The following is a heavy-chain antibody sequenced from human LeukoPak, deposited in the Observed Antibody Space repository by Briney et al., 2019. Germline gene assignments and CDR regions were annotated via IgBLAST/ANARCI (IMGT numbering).Heavy chain of an antibody. D-gene: IGHD2-15*01. Sequence: GGSLRLSCEASGFTFSTYAMSWVRQTPGKGLEGVAAISGDNPGTYHASSVRGRFTISRDNSKNTVHLQMNALRAEDAAIYYCAKASVGHCSGAFCYHFDSWGQGTLVTVSS. J-gene: IGHJ4*02. V-gene: IGHV3-23*01. CDR3: AKASVGHCSGAFCYHFDS. CDR1: GFTFSTYA. CDR2: ISGDNPGT.